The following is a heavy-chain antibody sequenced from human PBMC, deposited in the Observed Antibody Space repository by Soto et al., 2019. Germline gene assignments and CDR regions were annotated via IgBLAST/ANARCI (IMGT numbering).Heavy chain of an antibody. V-gene: IGHV3-15*01. J-gene: IGHJ4*02. CDR1: GFAFTNAW. Sequence: EVQLVESGGGLVTPWGSMRISCAASGFAFTNAWMSWVRQAPGKGLEWVGRIKGKTSGGTTDYAAPVKGRFTISRDDSTNTLYLQMHSLKSEYIAVYYCATDGATGFWSNGGWHTKTIWGQGTLVVVS. CDR3: ATDGATGFWSNGGWHTKTI. D-gene: IGHD2-8*01. CDR2: IKGKTSGGTT.